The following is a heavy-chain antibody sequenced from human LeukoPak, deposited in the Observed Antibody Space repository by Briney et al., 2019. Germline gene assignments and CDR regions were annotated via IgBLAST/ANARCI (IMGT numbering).Heavy chain of an antibody. CDR1: GYTFTSYG. Sequence: ASVKVSCKASGYTFTSYGISWVRQAPGQGLEWMGWISAYNGNTNYAQKLQGRVTMTTDTSTSTAYMELRGLRSDDTAVYYCARVPPEYISSSWYCLDYWGQGTLVTVSS. CDR2: ISAYNGNT. CDR3: ARVPPEYISSSWYCLDY. J-gene: IGHJ4*02. V-gene: IGHV1-18*01. D-gene: IGHD6-13*01.